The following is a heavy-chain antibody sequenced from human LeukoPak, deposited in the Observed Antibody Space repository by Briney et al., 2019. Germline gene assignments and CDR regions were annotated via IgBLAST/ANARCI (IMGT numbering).Heavy chain of an antibody. J-gene: IGHJ4*02. CDR3: ARDKNIVVVPAASPADY. Sequence: GASVKVSCKASGYTFTSYDINWVRQATGQGLEWMGWMNPNSGNTGYAQKLQGRVTMTTDTSTSTAYMELRSLRSDDTAVYYCARDKNIVVVPAASPADYWGQGTLVTVSS. CDR2: MNPNSGNT. CDR1: GYTFTSYD. V-gene: IGHV1-8*02. D-gene: IGHD2-2*01.